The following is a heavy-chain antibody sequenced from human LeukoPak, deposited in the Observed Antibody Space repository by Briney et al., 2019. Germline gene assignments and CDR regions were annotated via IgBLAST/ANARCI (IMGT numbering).Heavy chain of an antibody. J-gene: IGHJ4*02. D-gene: IGHD5-18*01. V-gene: IGHV1-18*01. CDR1: GYTFTSYG. CDR3: ARNSGYSYGPPLGY. CDR2: ISAYNGNT. Sequence: ALVKVSCKASGYTFTSYGISWVRQAPGQGLEWMGWISAYNGNTNCAQKLQGRVTMTTDTSTSTAYMELRSLRSDDTAVYYCARNSGYSYGPPLGYWGQGTLVTVSS.